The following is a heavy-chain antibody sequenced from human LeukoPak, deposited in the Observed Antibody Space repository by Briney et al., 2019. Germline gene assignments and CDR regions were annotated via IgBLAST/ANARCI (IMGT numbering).Heavy chain of an antibody. CDR3: ARDMDDYGGNPMRVPFDY. CDR1: GGTFSSYA. Sequence: GASVKVSCKASGGTFSSYAISWVRQAPGQGLEWMGRIIPILGIANYAQKFQGRVTITADKSTSTAYMELSSLRSEDTAVYYCARDMDDYGGNPMRVPFDYWGQGTLVTVSS. J-gene: IGHJ4*02. V-gene: IGHV1-69*04. CDR2: IIPILGIA. D-gene: IGHD4-23*01.